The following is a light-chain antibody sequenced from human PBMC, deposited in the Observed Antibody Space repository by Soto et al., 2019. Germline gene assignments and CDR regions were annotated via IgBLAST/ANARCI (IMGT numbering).Light chain of an antibody. CDR3: QAYDYSLTASV. Sequence: QSVLAQPPSASGSPGQSVTISCTGSGSDIGAYNFVSWYQQHPGKAPKLMIFGVTERPSGVPDRFSGSKSGNTASLTVSGLQADDEAVYYCQAYDYSLTASVFGGGTKLTVL. CDR2: GVT. CDR1: GSDIGAYNF. J-gene: IGLJ3*02. V-gene: IGLV2-8*01.